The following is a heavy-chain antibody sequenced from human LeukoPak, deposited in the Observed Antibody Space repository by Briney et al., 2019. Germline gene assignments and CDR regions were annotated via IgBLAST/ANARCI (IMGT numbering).Heavy chain of an antibody. J-gene: IGHJ4*02. CDR1: GGTFKSYA. CDR3: VTPYRQTYYDFSTGLDY. D-gene: IGHD3-3*01. V-gene: IGHV1-69*04. Sequence: SVKVSCKISGGTFKSYAFNWVRQAPGRGLEWMGRIIPILDSTNYAQKFQGRVTFTADKATSTAYMELSSLSSDDTAVYYCVTPYRQTYYDFSTGLDYWGQGTLVTVSS. CDR2: IIPILDST.